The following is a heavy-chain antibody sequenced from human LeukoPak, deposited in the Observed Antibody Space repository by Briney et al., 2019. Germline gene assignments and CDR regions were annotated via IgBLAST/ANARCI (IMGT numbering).Heavy chain of an antibody. CDR2: INHSGST. V-gene: IGHV4-34*01. D-gene: IGHD3-3*01. CDR1: GGSFSGYY. J-gene: IGHJ5*02. Sequence: PSETLSLTCAVYGGSFSGYYWSWIRQPPGKGLEWIGEINHSGSTNYNPSLKSRVTISVDTSKNQFSLKLSSVTAADTAVYYCASLLRPWDWFDPWGQGALVTVSS. CDR3: ASLLRPWDWFDP.